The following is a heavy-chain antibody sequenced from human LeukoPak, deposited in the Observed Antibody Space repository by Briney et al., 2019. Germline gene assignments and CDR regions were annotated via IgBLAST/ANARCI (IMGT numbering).Heavy chain of an antibody. CDR2: IYTSGST. CDR3: ARGSGPNHYYYYYYMDV. J-gene: IGHJ6*03. CDR1: GGSISSGSYY. Sequence: PSQTLSLTCTVSGGSISSGSYYWSWIRQPAGKGLEWIGRIYTSGSTNYNPSLKSRVTISVDTSKNQFSLKLSSVTAADTAVYYCARGSGPNHYYYYYYMDVWGKGTTVTVSS. V-gene: IGHV4-61*02. D-gene: IGHD3-3*01.